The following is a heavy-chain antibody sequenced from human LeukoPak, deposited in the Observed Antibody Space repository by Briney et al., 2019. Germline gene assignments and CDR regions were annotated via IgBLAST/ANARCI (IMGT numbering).Heavy chain of an antibody. CDR1: VFTFSKYW. Sequence: PRGALRVSSAAPVFTFSKYWRRWVRHAPGKGLESVSRINTDRTVTNYTDSVKGRFTLSTDKAHNTMFLQMKSVRDEDTAVYYCATKQWLAPPPACWGEGTPV. CDR3: ATKQWLAPPPAC. J-gene: IGHJ6*01. V-gene: IGHV3-74*01. CDR2: INTDRTVT. D-gene: IGHD6-19*01.